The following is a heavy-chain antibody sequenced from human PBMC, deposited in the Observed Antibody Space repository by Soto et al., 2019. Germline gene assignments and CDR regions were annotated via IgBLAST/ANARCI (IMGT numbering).Heavy chain of an antibody. Sequence: SQTLSLTCAISGDSVSTRSAAWNWIRQSPSRGLEWLGRTYYRSRWYDDYAESVRSRMTINPDTSNNQVSLHLNSVTPEDTAVYYCARAISATVAADFDIWGQGTMVTVS. D-gene: IGHD6-19*01. V-gene: IGHV6-1*01. J-gene: IGHJ3*02. CDR3: ARAISATVAADFDI. CDR2: TYYRSRWYD. CDR1: GDSVSTRSAA.